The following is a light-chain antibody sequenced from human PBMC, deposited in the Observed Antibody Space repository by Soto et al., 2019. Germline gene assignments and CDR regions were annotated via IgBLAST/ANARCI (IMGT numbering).Light chain of an antibody. J-gene: IGKJ1*01. V-gene: IGKV3-20*01. CDR1: QSVSSSY. CDR3: QHHGSSSWT. CDR2: GAS. Sequence: EIVLTQSPGTLSLSPGERATLSCRASQSVSSSYLAWYQQTPGQAPRLLIYGASNRATGIPDRFSGSGSGTEFTLTISRLEPEDFAVFYCQHHGSSSWTFGQGTKVEIK.